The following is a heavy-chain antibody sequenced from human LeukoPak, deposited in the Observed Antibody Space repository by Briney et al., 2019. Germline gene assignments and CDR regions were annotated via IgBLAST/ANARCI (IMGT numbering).Heavy chain of an antibody. J-gene: IGHJ4*02. CDR1: GGSLSTYY. V-gene: IGHV4-59*01. Sequence: SETLSLTCAVSGGSLSTYYWSWIPQPPGRGLEWMGYSDYSGSTNYNPSLKSRVTISVDTSKNQFSLKLSSVTAADTAVYYCAGSIAAAGSRPLGYWGQGTLVTVSS. D-gene: IGHD6-13*01. CDR2: SDYSGST. CDR3: AGSIAAAGSRPLGY.